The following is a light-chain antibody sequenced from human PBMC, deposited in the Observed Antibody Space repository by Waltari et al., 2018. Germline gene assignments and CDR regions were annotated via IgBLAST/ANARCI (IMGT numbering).Light chain of an antibody. V-gene: IGKV3-15*01. J-gene: IGKJ1*01. CDR1: QSVSSN. CDR3: QQYNNWPRRT. Sequence: TQSPATLSVSPGERATLSCRASQSVSSNLAWYQQKPGQAPRLLIYGASTRATGIPARFSGSGSETEFTLTISSLQSEDFAVYYCQQYNNWPRRTFGQGTKVEIK. CDR2: GAS.